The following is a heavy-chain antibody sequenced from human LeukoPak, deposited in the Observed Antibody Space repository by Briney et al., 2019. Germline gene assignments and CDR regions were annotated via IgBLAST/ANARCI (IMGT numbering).Heavy chain of an antibody. CDR2: ISGSGGST. J-gene: IGHJ4*02. CDR1: GFTFSSYA. D-gene: IGHD2-2*01. V-gene: IGHV3-23*01. Sequence: GGSLRLSCAASGFTFSSYAMNWVRQAPGKGLEWVSSISGSGGSTYYADSVKGRFTISRDNSKNPLYLQMNSLRAEDTAVYYCAISRIACSSTSCYQYYFDYWGQGTLVTVSS. CDR3: AISRIACSSTSCYQYYFDY.